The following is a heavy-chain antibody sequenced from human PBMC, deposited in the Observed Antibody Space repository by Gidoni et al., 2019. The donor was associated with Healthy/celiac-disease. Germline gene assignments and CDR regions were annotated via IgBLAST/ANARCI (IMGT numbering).Heavy chain of an antibody. J-gene: IGHJ4*02. D-gene: IGHD3-22*01. Sequence: LQLQESGPGLVKPSETLSLTCTVSGGSISSSSYYWGWIRQPPGKGLEWIGSIYYSGSTYYNPSLKSRVTISVDTSKNQFSLKLSSVTAADTAVYYCARDPTAQWLLPAEFDYWGQGTLVTVSS. CDR3: ARDPTAQWLLPAEFDY. CDR2: IYYSGST. CDR1: GGSISSSSYY. V-gene: IGHV4-39*07.